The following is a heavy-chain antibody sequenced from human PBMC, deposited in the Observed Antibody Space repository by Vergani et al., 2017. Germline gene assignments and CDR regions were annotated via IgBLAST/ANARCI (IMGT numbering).Heavy chain of an antibody. J-gene: IGHJ5*02. D-gene: IGHD6-13*01. CDR2: IKSKTDGGTT. Sequence: EVQLVESGGGLVKPGGSLRLSCAASGFPFSNAWLRWVRQAPGKGLKWVGRIKSKTDGGTTDSAAPVKGRFTLSRDDSKNALYLQMNSLRAEDTAVYYCARDKMAAAGTSWFDPWGQGTLVTVSS. V-gene: IGHV3-15*01. CDR1: GFPFSNAW. CDR3: ARDKMAAAGTSWFDP.